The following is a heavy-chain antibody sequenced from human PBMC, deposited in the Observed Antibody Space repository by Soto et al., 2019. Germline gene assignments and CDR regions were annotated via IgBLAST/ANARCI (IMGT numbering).Heavy chain of an antibody. D-gene: IGHD6-19*01. V-gene: IGHV4-61*01. Sequence: QVQLQESGPGLVKPSETLSLTCTVSGGSVSSGSYYWSWIRHPPGKGLEWIGYIYYSGSTNYNPSLKSRVTISVDTSKNQFSLKLSSVTAADTAVYYCAIQIAVAGWFDPWGQGTLVTVSS. CDR2: IYYSGST. CDR1: GGSVSSGSYY. J-gene: IGHJ5*02. CDR3: AIQIAVAGWFDP.